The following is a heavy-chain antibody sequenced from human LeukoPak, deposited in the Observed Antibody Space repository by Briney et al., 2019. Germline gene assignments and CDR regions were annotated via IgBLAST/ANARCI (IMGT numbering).Heavy chain of an antibody. CDR1: GFTFSSYG. CDR2: ISYDGSNK. D-gene: IGHD3-9*01. CDR3: ATIDAKYYFDY. V-gene: IGHV3-30*03. J-gene: IGHJ4*02. Sequence: GGSLRLSCAASGFTFSSYGVHWVRQAPGKGLEWVAVISYDGSNKYYADSVKGRFTISRDNSKNTLYLQMNNLRAEDTAVYYCATIDAKYYFDYWGQGTLVTVSS.